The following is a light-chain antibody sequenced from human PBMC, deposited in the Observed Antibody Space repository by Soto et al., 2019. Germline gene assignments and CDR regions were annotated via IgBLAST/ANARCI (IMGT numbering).Light chain of an antibody. CDR3: QQYNSFPYT. CDR2: KAS. CDR1: QSISSW. V-gene: IGKV1-5*03. Sequence: DIQMTQSPSTLPASLGDTVTITCRASQSISSWLAWYQQKPGKAPKVLIYKASSLESGVPSRFSVSGSGTEFTLTISSLQPDDFATYYCQQYNSFPYTFGQGTKLEIK. J-gene: IGKJ2*01.